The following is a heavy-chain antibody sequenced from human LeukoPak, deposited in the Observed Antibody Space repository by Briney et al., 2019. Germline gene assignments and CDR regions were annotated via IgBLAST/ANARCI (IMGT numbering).Heavy chain of an antibody. CDR1: GFTVSSKY. J-gene: IGHJ4*02. D-gene: IGHD4-23*01. CDR2: IYSGGST. CDR3: ARERTTVVTQYFDY. Sequence: GGSLRLSCAASGFTVSSKYMSWVRQAPGKGLEWVSVIYSGGSTYYADSVKGRFTISRDNSKNMLYLQMNSLRAEDTAVYYCARERTTVVTQYFDYWGQGTLVTVSS. V-gene: IGHV3-66*01.